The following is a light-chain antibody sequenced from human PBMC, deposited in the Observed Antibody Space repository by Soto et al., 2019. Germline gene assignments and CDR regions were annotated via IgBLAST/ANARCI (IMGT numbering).Light chain of an antibody. CDR2: DVT. CDR3: SSYTSISTWV. CDR1: SSDVGGYNY. J-gene: IGLJ3*02. Sequence: QSALTQPASVSGSPGQSITISCTGTSSDVGGYNYVSWYQQHPGKAPKLMIYDVTSRPSGVSNRFSGSKSGNTASLTISGLQAEDEADSYCSSYTSISTWVFGGGTKLTVL. V-gene: IGLV2-14*01.